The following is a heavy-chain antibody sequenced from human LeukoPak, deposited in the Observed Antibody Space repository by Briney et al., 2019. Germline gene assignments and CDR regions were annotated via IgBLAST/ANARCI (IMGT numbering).Heavy chain of an antibody. Sequence: SETLSLTCTVSGGSISSGDYYWSWIRQPPGKGLEWIGYIYYSGSTYYNPSLKSRVTISVDTSKSQFSLKLSSVTAADTAVYYWARDFHSSAPEGGHAFDVWGQGKMVPVFS. CDR3: ARDFHSSAPEGGHAFDV. V-gene: IGHV4-30-4*01. CDR2: IYYSGST. D-gene: IGHD6-25*01. CDR1: GGSISSGDYY. J-gene: IGHJ3*01.